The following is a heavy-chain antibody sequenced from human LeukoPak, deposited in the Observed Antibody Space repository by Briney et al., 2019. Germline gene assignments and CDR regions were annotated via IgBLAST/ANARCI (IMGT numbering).Heavy chain of an antibody. CDR2: ISSGSTYM. Sequence: PGGSLRLSCAASGFTFSSYSMNWVRQAPGKGLEWVSSISSGSTYMYYADSVKGRFTISRDNARNSMYLQMNSLRAEDTAMYYCGRVGDRSVAAKGDAFDIWGQGTMVTVSS. J-gene: IGHJ3*02. CDR3: GRVGDRSVAAKGDAFDI. D-gene: IGHD6-6*01. V-gene: IGHV3-21*01. CDR1: GFTFSSYS.